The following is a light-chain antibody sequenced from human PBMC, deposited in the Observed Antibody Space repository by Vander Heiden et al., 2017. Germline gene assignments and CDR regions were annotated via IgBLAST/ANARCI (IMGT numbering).Light chain of an antibody. CDR1: SGSIASNY. J-gene: IGLJ3*02. CDR3: QSYKSSNHCV. Sequence: FMLTQPHSASESPGKTATISCTRSSGSIASNYAQCNQPRPGSSPTTVISEDNRRRAGVPDRLSSSIDSSSNTASLSNSGLKAGDEADYYWQSYKSSNHCVFGGGTKLTVL. V-gene: IGLV6-57*01. CDR2: EDN.